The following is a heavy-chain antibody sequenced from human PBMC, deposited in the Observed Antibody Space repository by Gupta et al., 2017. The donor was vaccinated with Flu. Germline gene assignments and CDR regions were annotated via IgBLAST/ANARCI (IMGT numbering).Heavy chain of an antibody. CDR2: LNRDGTSI. CDR1: GLTFSTYW. Sequence: WATFGLTFSTYWMDWVRQVPGKGLVGVSRLNRDGTSITYADSVKGRFTISRDNAKSTLFLQMNNLGAEDTAVYYCVREWPVKYFGDGGQGTLVTVSS. V-gene: IGHV3-74*03. CDR3: VREWPVKYFGD. J-gene: IGHJ4*02.